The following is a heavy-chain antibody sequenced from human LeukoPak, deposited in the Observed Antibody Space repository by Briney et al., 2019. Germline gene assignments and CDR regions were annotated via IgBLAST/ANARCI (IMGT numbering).Heavy chain of an antibody. V-gene: IGHV1-69*06. D-gene: IGHD5-12*01. CDR1: GGTFSSYA. CDR2: IIPIFGTA. J-gene: IGHJ2*01. CDR3: ARVSTNSRVGGYDPQWYFDL. Sequence: SVKVPCKASGGTFSSYAISWVRQAPGQGLEWMGGIIPIFGTANYAQKFQGRVTITADKSTSTAYMELSSLRSEDTAVYYCARVSTNSRVGGYDPQWYFDLRGRGTLVTVSS.